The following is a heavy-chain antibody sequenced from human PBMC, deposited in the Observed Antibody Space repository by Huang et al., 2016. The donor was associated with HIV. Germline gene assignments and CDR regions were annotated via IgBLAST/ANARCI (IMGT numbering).Heavy chain of an antibody. CDR1: GFIFSNYN. CDR3: ANFAIGDY. J-gene: IGHJ4*02. Sequence: EVQLVESGGGLVKPGGSLRLSCAASGFIFSNYNMNWVRQAPGKGLEWVSSISSSSSYIYNADSGKGRFTISRDNAKNSLYLQMNSLRAEDTAVYYCANFAIGDYWGQGTRVTVSS. CDR2: ISSSSSYI. D-gene: IGHD2-2*02. V-gene: IGHV3-21*01.